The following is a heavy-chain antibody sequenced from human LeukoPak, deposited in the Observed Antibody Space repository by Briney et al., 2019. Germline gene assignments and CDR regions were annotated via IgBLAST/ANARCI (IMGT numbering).Heavy chain of an antibody. V-gene: IGHV4-38-2*02. J-gene: IGHJ4*02. CDR2: VYHSGST. Sequence: SETLSLTCTVSGCSISSGYYWGRIRQPPGKGLECTASVYHSGSTYYNPSLKSRVTISVDTSKNQFSLKLSSVTAADTAVYYCARDPRGQEGRWLKFGGFDYWGQGTLVTVSS. CDR1: GCSISSGYY. D-gene: IGHD5-24*01. CDR3: ARDPRGQEGRWLKFGGFDY.